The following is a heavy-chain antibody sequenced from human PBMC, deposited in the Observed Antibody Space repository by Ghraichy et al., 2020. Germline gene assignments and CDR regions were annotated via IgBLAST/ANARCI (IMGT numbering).Heavy chain of an antibody. CDR1: GFTFSSYG. Sequence: GESLNISCAASGFTFSSYGMHWVRQAPGKGLEWVAVIWYDGSNKYYADSVKGRFTISRDNSKNTLYLQMNSLRAEDTAVYYCARDDIVVVPAAISGMDVWGQGTTVTVSS. CDR2: IWYDGSNK. J-gene: IGHJ6*02. CDR3: ARDDIVVVPAAISGMDV. V-gene: IGHV3-33*01. D-gene: IGHD2-2*01.